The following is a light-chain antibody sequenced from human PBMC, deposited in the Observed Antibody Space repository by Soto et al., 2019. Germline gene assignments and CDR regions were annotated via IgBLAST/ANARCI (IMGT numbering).Light chain of an antibody. J-gene: IGLJ1*01. CDR1: KLGDKF. CDR3: QAWEINNAV. V-gene: IGLV3-1*01. CDR2: EDY. Sequence: SYELTQPPSVSVSPGQTASITCSGDKLGDKFACWYQQKPGQSPVLVIYEDYKRPSGIPERFSGSNSGNTATLTISDTQAMDEADYYCQAWEINNAVFGNGTKLTV.